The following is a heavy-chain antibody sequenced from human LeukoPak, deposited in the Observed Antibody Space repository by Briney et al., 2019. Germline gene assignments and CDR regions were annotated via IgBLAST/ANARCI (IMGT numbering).Heavy chain of an antibody. CDR2: ISTTGGTT. Sequence: GGTLRLSCAASGLTFSSYGMSWVRQAPGRGLEWVSAISTTGGTTYYADSVKGRFTISRDNSKNTLYLQMNSLRAEDTALYYCAKVEMAVISNPTAFDIWGQGTMVTVSS. CDR1: GLTFSSYG. J-gene: IGHJ3*02. CDR3: AKVEMAVISNPTAFDI. D-gene: IGHD5-24*01. V-gene: IGHV3-23*01.